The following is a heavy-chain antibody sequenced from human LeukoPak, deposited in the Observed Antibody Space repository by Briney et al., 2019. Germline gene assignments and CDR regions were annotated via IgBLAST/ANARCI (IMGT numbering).Heavy chain of an antibody. J-gene: IGHJ4*02. Sequence: GESLKISCKGSGYSFTSYWIGWVRQMPGKGLEWMGIIYPGDSDTIYSPSFQGQVTISADKSISTAYLQWNSLKASDIAMYYCARVVADHFDYWGQGTLVTVSS. CDR2: IYPGDSDT. CDR1: GYSFTSYW. CDR3: ARVVADHFDY. V-gene: IGHV5-51*01. D-gene: IGHD5-12*01.